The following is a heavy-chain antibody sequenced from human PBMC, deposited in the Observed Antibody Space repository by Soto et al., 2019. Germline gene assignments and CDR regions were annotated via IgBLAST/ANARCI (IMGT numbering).Heavy chain of an antibody. J-gene: IGHJ6*02. CDR3: ARWRQTRGTADPYAVDV. CDR2: IVPRLDTT. Sequence: QVQLVQSGNEVKKPGSSVKVSCKASGGTFSSSGFSWVRQATVQGLEWMGMIVPRLDTTKYAQKFQARVTITADQFTSTAYIELSSLRSEDTAVYYCARWRQTRGTADPYAVDVWGQGTRVIVSS. CDR1: GGTFSSSG. V-gene: IGHV1-69*09. D-gene: IGHD2-21*02.